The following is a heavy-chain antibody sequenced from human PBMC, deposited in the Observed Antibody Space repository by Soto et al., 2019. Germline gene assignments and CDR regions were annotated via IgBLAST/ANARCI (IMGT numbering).Heavy chain of an antibody. CDR2: IGTAGDT. CDR1: GFTFSSYD. V-gene: IGHV3-13*01. Sequence: EVQLVESGGGLVQPGGSLRLSCAATGFTFSSYDMHWVRQATGKGLEWVSAIGTAGDTYYPGSVKGRFTISRENAKNSLYLQMNXXRVXXXAVXYCVSPSADYWGQGTLVTVSS. J-gene: IGHJ4*02. CDR3: VSPSADY.